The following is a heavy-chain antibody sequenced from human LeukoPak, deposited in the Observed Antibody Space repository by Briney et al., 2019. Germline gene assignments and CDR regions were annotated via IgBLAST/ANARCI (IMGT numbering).Heavy chain of an antibody. J-gene: IGHJ6*02. CDR3: AKDRIVGTDYLGYGMDV. V-gene: IGHV3-7*01. D-gene: IGHD1-26*01. Sequence: PGGSLRLSCAASGFTFSNHWMSWVRQAPGKGLEWVAHIKQDGSERNYVDSVKGRFTISRDNAKNSLYLQMYSLRAEDTAVYYCAKDRIVGTDYLGYGMDVWGQGTTVTVSS. CDR1: GFTFSNHW. CDR2: IKQDGSER.